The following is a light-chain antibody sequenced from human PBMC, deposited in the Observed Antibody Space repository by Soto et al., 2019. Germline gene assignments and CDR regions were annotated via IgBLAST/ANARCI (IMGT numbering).Light chain of an antibody. CDR3: CSYTTLNTPV. V-gene: IGLV2-14*03. Sequence: QSALTQPASGSGSPGQSITISSTGTSSDIGAYNFVSWYQHHPGKAPKLIIYDVNNRPSGVSDRFSGSQSGNTASLTISGLQAEDDADYSFCSYTTLNTPVFGGGTKVTVL. CDR2: DVN. CDR1: SSDIGAYNF. J-gene: IGLJ3*02.